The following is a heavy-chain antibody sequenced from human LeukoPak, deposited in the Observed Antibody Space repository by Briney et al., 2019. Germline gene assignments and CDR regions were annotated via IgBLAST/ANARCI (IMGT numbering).Heavy chain of an antibody. CDR2: IYHSGST. V-gene: IGHV4-38-2*02. Sequence: PSETLSLTCTVSGYSISSGYYWGWIRQPPGKGLEWIGSIYHSGSTYYNPSLKSRVTISVDTSKNQFSLKLSSVTAADTAVYYCARAYYYDSSGYSDYYYYYMDVWGKGTTVTVSS. CDR3: ARAYYYDSSGYSDYYYYYMDV. J-gene: IGHJ6*03. CDR1: GYSISSGYY. D-gene: IGHD3-22*01.